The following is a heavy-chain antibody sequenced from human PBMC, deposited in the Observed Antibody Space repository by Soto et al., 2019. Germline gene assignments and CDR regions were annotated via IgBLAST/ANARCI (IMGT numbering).Heavy chain of an antibody. CDR3: ARRPITAGGFDY. CDR2: IYWDDDK. J-gene: IGHJ4*02. D-gene: IGHD6-13*01. CDR1: GFSLTSGEEG. Sequence: QITLKESGPTLVKPTQTLTLTCTFSGFSLTSGEEGVGWIRQPPGKALEWLTIIYWDDDKRYSPALKSRLTITKDTSKNQVVLTMTNMAPVDTGTYYCARRPITAGGFDYWGQGTLVTVSS. V-gene: IGHV2-5*02.